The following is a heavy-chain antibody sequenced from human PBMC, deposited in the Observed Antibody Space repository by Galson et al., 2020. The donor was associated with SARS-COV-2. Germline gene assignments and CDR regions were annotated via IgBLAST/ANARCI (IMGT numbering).Heavy chain of an antibody. V-gene: IGHV2-70*11. Sequence: SSPTLVKPTQTLTLTCTFSGFSLSTSGMCVSWIRQPPGKALEWLARIDWDDDKYYSTSLKTRLTISKDTSKNQVVLTMTNMDPVVTATYYCARTPATTVTYDYWGQGTLVTVSS. D-gene: IGHD4-17*01. CDR1: GFSLSTSGMC. CDR3: ARTPATTVTYDY. J-gene: IGHJ4*02. CDR2: IDWDDDK.